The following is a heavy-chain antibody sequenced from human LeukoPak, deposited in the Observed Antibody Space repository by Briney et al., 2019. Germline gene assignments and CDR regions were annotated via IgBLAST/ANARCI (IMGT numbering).Heavy chain of an antibody. D-gene: IGHD6-13*01. CDR3: ARGAQPVAAADNWFDP. Sequence: GGSLRLSCAASGFTFSSYSMDWVRQTPGEGLEWVSSISGSSSYIYYADSVRGLFTISRDNAKKSMYLQMNSLRAEDTAVYYCARGAQPVAAADNWFDPWGQGTLVTVSS. J-gene: IGHJ5*02. V-gene: IGHV3-21*01. CDR2: ISGSSSYI. CDR1: GFTFSSYS.